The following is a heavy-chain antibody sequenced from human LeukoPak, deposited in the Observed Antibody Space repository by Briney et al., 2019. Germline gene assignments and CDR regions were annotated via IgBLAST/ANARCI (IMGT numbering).Heavy chain of an antibody. CDR3: ARGPEGQTVDY. D-gene: IGHD1-14*01. V-gene: IGHV4-59*01. CDR1: GGSISIYY. J-gene: IGHJ4*02. Sequence: PSETLSLTCTVSGGSISIYYWSWIRQPPGKGLEWIGYIYYSGSTNYNPSLKSRVTISVDTSKNQFSLKLSSVTAADTAVYYCARGPEGQTVDYWGQGTLVTVSS. CDR2: IYYSGST.